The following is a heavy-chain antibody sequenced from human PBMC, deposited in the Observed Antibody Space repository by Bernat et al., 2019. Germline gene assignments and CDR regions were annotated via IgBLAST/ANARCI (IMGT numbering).Heavy chain of an antibody. V-gene: IGHV4-34*01. CDR3: ARVTTIFGVVITRYYFDY. CDR2: INHSGST. Sequence: QVQLQQWGAGLLKPSETLSLTCAVYGGSFSGYYWSWIRQPPGKGLEWIGEINHSGSTYYNPSLKSRVTISVDTSKNQFSLKLSSVTAADTAVYYCARVTTIFGVVITRYYFDYWGQGTLVTVSS. CDR1: GGSFSGYY. D-gene: IGHD3-3*01. J-gene: IGHJ4*02.